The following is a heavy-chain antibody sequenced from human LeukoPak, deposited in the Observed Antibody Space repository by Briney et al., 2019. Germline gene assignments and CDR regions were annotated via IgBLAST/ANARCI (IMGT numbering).Heavy chain of an antibody. CDR1: GFTFSNAW. Sequence: PGGSLRLSCAASGFTFSNAWMSWVRQAPGKGLEWVGRIKSKTDGGTTDYAAPVKGRFTISRDDSKNTLYLQMNSLKTEDTAVYYCTTRLITMIVVPVTDYWGQGTLVTVSS. J-gene: IGHJ4*02. D-gene: IGHD3-22*01. V-gene: IGHV3-15*01. CDR3: TTRLITMIVVPVTDY. CDR2: IKSKTDGGTT.